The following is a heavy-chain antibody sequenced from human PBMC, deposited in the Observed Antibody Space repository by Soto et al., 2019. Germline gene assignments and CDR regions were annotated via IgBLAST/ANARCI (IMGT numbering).Heavy chain of an antibody. CDR1: GYTFTSYG. D-gene: IGHD2-21*02. V-gene: IGHV1-18*04. Sequence: WASVKVSCKASGYTFTSYGISWVRQAPGQGLEWMGWISAYNGNTNYAQKLQGRVTMTTDTSTSTAYMELRSLRSDDTAVYYCARDGFRVTAITHYFDYWGQGTLVTVSS. CDR3: ARDGFRVTAITHYFDY. J-gene: IGHJ4*02. CDR2: ISAYNGNT.